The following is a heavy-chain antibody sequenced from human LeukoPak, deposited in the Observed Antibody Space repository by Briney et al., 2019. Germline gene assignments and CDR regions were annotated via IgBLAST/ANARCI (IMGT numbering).Heavy chain of an antibody. J-gene: IGHJ4*02. CDR3: ATGTRQGPTPFDY. Sequence: PSETLSLTCTVSGGSISNYYWNWIRQPPGKGLEWIGYINYSGSTNYNPSLKSRVTISVDTSKNQFSLKLTSVTAADTAVYYCATGTRQGPTPFDYWGRGTLVTVSS. CDR1: GGSISNYY. CDR2: INYSGST. V-gene: IGHV4-59*01. D-gene: IGHD1-1*01.